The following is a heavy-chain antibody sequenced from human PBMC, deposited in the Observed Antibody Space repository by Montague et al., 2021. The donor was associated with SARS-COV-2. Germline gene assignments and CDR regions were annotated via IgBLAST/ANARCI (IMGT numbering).Heavy chain of an antibody. CDR2: IYYSGST. CDR3: ARVQRNYDFWGGFYDAFDI. J-gene: IGHJ3*02. CDR1: GGSISSYY. D-gene: IGHD3-3*01. Sequence: SETLSLTCTVSGGSISSYYWSRIRQPPGKGLEWIGYIYYSGSTNYNPSLKSRVTISVDTSKNQFSLKLISVTAADTAVYYCARVQRNYDFWGGFYDAFDIWGRGTMVTVSS. V-gene: IGHV4-59*01.